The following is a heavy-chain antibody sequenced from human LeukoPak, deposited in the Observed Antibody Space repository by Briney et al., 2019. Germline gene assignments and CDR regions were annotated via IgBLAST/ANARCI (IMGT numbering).Heavy chain of an antibody. J-gene: IGHJ6*02. CDR2: ISSSSSYI. Sequence: GGSLRLSCAPTGFTFANYAMDWVRQAPGKGLEWVSSISSSSSYIYYADSVKGRFTISRDNAKNSLYLQMNSLRAEDTAVYYCARDSYDFWSGYSLSGYGMDVWGQGTTVTVSS. CDR3: ARDSYDFWSGYSLSGYGMDV. D-gene: IGHD3-3*01. V-gene: IGHV3-21*01. CDR1: GFTFANYA.